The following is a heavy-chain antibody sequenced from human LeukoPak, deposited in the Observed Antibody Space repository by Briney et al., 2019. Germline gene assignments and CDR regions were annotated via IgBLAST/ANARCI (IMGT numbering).Heavy chain of an antibody. CDR2: ISGSGGST. V-gene: IGHV3-23*01. CDR3: AKVGVAAHADLYYFDY. CDR1: GFTFSSYA. J-gene: IGHJ4*02. D-gene: IGHD2-15*01. Sequence: GGSLRLSCAASGFTFSSYAMSWVRQAPGKGLEWVSAISGSGGSTYYADSVKGRFTISRDNSKNTLYLQMNSLRAEDTAVYYCAKVGVAAHADLYYFDYWGQGTLVTVSS.